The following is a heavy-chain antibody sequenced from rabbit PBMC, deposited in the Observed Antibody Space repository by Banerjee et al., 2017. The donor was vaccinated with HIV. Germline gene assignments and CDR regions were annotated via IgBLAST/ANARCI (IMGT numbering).Heavy chain of an antibody. CDR3: ARDLAGVIGWNFNL. D-gene: IGHD4-1*01. CDR2: IYTGRSGNI. CDR1: GFSFSSAAD. Sequence: QEQLVESGGGLVKPGASLTLTCTASGFSFSSAADMCWVRQAPGKGLEWIACIYTGRSGNIYYSSWAKGRFTISKPSSTTVTLQMTSLTAADTATYFCARDLAGVIGWNFNLWGPGTLVTVS. J-gene: IGHJ4*01. V-gene: IGHV1S45*01.